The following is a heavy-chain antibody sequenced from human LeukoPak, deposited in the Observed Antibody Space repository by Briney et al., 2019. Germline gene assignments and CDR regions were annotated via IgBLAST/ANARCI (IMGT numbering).Heavy chain of an antibody. Sequence: GASVKVSCKASGYTFTGYYMHSVRQAPGQRREWMGWINPNSGGTNYAQKFQGRVTMTRDTSISTAYTELSRLRSDDTAVYYWARELRYFDWLAEDHYFDYWGQGTLVTVSS. J-gene: IGHJ4*02. CDR2: INPNSGGT. CDR3: ARELRYFDWLAEDHYFDY. V-gene: IGHV1-2*02. CDR1: GYTFTGYY. D-gene: IGHD3-9*01.